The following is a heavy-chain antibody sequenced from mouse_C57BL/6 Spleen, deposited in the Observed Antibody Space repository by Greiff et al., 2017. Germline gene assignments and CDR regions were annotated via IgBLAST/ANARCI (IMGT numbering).Heavy chain of an antibody. Sequence: EVKLVESGGGLVKPGGSLKLSCAASGFTFSSYTMSWVRQTPEKRLEWVATISGGGGNTYYPDSVKGRFTISRDNAENTLYLQMSSLRSEDTALYYCARHGDYYGRRYAMDYWGQGTSVTVSS. CDR3: ARHGDYYGRRYAMDY. D-gene: IGHD1-1*01. V-gene: IGHV5-9*01. CDR1: GFTFSSYT. J-gene: IGHJ4*01. CDR2: ISGGGGNT.